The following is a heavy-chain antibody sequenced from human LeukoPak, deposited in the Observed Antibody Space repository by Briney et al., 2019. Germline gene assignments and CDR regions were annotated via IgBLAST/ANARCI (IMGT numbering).Heavy chain of an antibody. CDR1: GGSISSGSYY. Sequence: PSETLSLTCTVSGGSISSGSYYWSWIRQPVGKGLEWIGRIYTSGSTNYNPSLKSRVTISVDTSKNQFSLKLSSGTAADTAVYYCATYDYSNYYMDVWGKGTTVTVSS. CDR2: IYTSGST. V-gene: IGHV4-61*02. CDR3: ATYDYSNYYMDV. D-gene: IGHD4-11*01. J-gene: IGHJ6*03.